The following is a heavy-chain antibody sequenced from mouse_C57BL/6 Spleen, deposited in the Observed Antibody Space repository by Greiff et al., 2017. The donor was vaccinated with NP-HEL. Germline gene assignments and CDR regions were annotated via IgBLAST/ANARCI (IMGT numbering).Heavy chain of an antibody. V-gene: IGHV1-15*01. CDR1: GYTFTDYE. J-gene: IGHJ4*01. CDR3: TRATPHYYAMDY. D-gene: IGHD1-2*01. CDR2: IDPETGGT. Sequence: VHLVESGAELVRPGASVTLSCKASGYTFTDYEMHWVKQTPVHGLEWIGAIDPETGGTAYNQKFKGKAILTADKSSSTAYMELRSLTSEDSAVYYCTRATPHYYAMDYWGQGTSVTVSS.